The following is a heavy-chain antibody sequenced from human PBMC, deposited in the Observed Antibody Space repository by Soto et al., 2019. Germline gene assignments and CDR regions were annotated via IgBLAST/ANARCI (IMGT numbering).Heavy chain of an antibody. Sequence: ASVKVSCKASGGTFSSYTISWVRQAPGQGLEWMGRIIPILGIANYAQKFQGRVTITADKSTSTAYMELSSLRSEDTAVYYCARDSWDYYGSGSYSLPYYFDYWGQGTLVTVSS. J-gene: IGHJ4*02. CDR2: IIPILGIA. D-gene: IGHD3-10*01. V-gene: IGHV1-69*04. CDR1: GGTFSSYT. CDR3: ARDSWDYYGSGSYSLPYYFDY.